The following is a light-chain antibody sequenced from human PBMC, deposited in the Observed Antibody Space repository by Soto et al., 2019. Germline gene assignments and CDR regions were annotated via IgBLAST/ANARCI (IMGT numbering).Light chain of an antibody. CDR1: QSVSNN. J-gene: IGKJ1*01. V-gene: IGKV3D-15*01. Sequence: EIVLTQSPGTLSLSPGERATLSCRASQSVSNNYLAWYQQKPGQAPRLLIYGASNRATGIPDRFSGSGSGTDFTLTISSLQSEDFAVYYCQQYNNWPWTFGQGTKVEIK. CDR2: GAS. CDR3: QQYNNWPWT.